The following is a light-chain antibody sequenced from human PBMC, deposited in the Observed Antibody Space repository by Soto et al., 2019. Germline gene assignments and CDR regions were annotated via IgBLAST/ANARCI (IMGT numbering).Light chain of an antibody. V-gene: IGKV3-15*01. CDR1: QSINSD. CDR3: QQYNQWPPQYT. CDR2: GAS. J-gene: IGKJ2*01. Sequence: EIVMTQSPVTLSVSPGERATLSCRASQSINSDLAWYQQKPGQAPRLLIYGASTRATDIPARISGSGSGTDFTLTISSLHSEDFAVYFCQQYNQWPPQYTFGQGTKLEIK.